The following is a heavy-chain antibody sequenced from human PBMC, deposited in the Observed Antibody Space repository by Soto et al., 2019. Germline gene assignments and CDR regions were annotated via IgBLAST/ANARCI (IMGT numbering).Heavy chain of an antibody. J-gene: IGHJ4*02. D-gene: IGHD2-21*01. CDR3: ARVGLIKTGGHCLYYFDV. V-gene: IGHV4-34*02. CDR1: GGSFSDYY. CDR2: INHSGGT. Sequence: QVQLQQSGAGLLKPSETLSLTCSVYGGSFSDYYWSWIRQPPGKGLARIGAINHSGGTNYNPSLKSRVSTSVDTSKNQFLLKLSSVTAADTGVYYCARVGLIKTGGHCLYYFDVWCQGTLVCVYS.